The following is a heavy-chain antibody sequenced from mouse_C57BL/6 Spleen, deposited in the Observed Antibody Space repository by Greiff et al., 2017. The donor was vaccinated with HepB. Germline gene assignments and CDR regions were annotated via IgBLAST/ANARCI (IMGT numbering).Heavy chain of an antibody. Sequence: QVQLQQPGAELVKPGASVKLSCKASGYTFTSYWMQWVKQRPGQGLEWIGEIDPSDSYTNYNQKFKGKAPLTVDTSSRTAYMQLSSLTSEDSAVYYCARQLPVRGFAYWGQGTLVTVSA. CDR1: GYTFTSYW. J-gene: IGHJ3*01. CDR2: IDPSDSYT. V-gene: IGHV1-50*01. D-gene: IGHD2-1*01. CDR3: ARQLPVRGFAY.